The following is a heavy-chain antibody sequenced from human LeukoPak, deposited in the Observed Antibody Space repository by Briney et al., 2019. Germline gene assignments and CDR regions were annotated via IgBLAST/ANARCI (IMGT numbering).Heavy chain of an antibody. D-gene: IGHD3-10*01. V-gene: IGHV3-64*01. CDR2: ISSNWGST. CDR1: GFTFSSYA. J-gene: IGHJ6*03. Sequence: GGALRLSCAASGFTFSSYAMHWVRQAPGKGLEYVAAISSNWGSTYYANSVKGRFTISRDNSKNTLYLQMGSLRAEDMAVYYCARDRYYGRFGYYYYLDVWGKGTTVTVSS. CDR3: ARDRYYGRFGYYYYLDV.